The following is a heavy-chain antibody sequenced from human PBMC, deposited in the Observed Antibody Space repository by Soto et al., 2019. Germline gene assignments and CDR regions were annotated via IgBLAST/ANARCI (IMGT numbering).Heavy chain of an antibody. D-gene: IGHD3-22*01. J-gene: IGHJ4*01. CDR3: TTDSYITSIIVRFDY. V-gene: IGHV3-15*07. Sequence: GGSLRLSCAASGFTFSNAWINWVRQAPGKVLEWVGRVKSKNDGGTTDFAAPVKGRFAISRDDSKNMVYLEMNSLQTEDTAIYYCTTDSYITSIIVRFDYWGHGTLVTVSS. CDR2: VKSKNDGGTT. CDR1: GFTFSNAW.